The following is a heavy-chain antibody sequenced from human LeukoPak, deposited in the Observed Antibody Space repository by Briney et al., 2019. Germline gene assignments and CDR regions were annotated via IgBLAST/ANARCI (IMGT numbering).Heavy chain of an antibody. V-gene: IGHV4-34*01. CDR3: ARGRNDYGDYGWFDP. CDR2: INHSGST. Sequence: SETQSLTCAVYGGSFSGYYWSWIRQPPGKGLEWIGEINHSGSTNYNPSLKSRVTISVDTSKNQFSLKLSSVTAADTAVYYCARGRNDYGDYGWFDPWGQGTLVTVSS. J-gene: IGHJ5*02. D-gene: IGHD4-17*01. CDR1: GGSFSGYY.